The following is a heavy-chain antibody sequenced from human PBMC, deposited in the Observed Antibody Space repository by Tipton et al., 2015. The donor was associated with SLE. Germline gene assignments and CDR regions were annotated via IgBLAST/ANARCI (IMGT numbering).Heavy chain of an antibody. D-gene: IGHD3-16*01. J-gene: IGHJ3*02. CDR2: ISYSGST. CDR1: GGSFSGYY. Sequence: TLSLTCAVYGGSFSGYYWGWIRQPPGKGLEWIGSISYSGSTFYNPSLKSRVTISVDTSKNQFSLKLSSVTAADTAVYYCARRRIYDYVWGSDAFDIWGQGTMVTVSS. CDR3: ARRRIYDYVWGSDAFDI. V-gene: IGHV4-34*01.